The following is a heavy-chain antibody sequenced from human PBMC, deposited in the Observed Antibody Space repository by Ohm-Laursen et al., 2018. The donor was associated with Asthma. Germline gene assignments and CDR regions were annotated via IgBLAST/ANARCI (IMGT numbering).Heavy chain of an antibody. D-gene: IGHD4-17*01. J-gene: IGHJ2*01. CDR2: IKGDSKKI. V-gene: IGHV3-7*05. CDR1: GFNFNNYW. Sequence: SLRLSCAASGFNFNNYWMSWVRQAPGRGLDWLADIKGDSKKIYYAGSVKGRSIISRDNAKNSLYLQMNNLRAEDSAVYYCARDTGSGDYDWYFDLWGRGTLVTVS. CDR3: ARDTGSGDYDWYFDL.